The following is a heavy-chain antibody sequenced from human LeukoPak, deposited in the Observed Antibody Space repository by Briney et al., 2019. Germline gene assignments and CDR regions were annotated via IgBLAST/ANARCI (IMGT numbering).Heavy chain of an antibody. CDR2: ISSSSSYI. CDR3: VRDADWAFNY. D-gene: IGHD3-9*01. V-gene: IGHV3-21*01. Sequence: GGSLRLSCAASGFTFSSYSMSWVRQAPGKGLEWVSSISSSSSYIYYADSVKGRFTISRDNAKNSLYLQMNSLRAEDTAVYYCVRDADWAFNYWGQGALVTVSS. J-gene: IGHJ4*02. CDR1: GFTFSSYS.